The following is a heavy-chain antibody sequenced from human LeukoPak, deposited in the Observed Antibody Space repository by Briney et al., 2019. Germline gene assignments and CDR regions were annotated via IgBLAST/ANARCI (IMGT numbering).Heavy chain of an antibody. CDR3: ARGTAVAGRDY. J-gene: IGHJ4*02. Sequence: PGGSLRLSCAASGFTFSSYSMNWVRQAPEKGLECVSSISSGSSYIYYADSVKGRFTISRDNAKNSLFLQMNSLRAEDTAVYYCARGTAVAGRDYWGQGTLVTVSS. CDR2: ISSGSSYI. D-gene: IGHD6-19*01. V-gene: IGHV3-21*01. CDR1: GFTFSSYS.